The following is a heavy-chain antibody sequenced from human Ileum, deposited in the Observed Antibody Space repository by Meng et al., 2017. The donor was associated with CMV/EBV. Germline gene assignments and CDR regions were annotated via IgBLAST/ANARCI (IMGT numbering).Heavy chain of an antibody. J-gene: IGHJ6*02. Sequence: SETLSLTCAVYGGSFSGYYWSWIRKPPGKGLEWIGEINHSGSTNYNPSLKSRVTISVDTSKNQFSLKLSSVTAADTAVYYCARDGVLWFGELLGGMDVWGQGTTVTVSS. V-gene: IGHV4-34*01. CDR1: GGSFSGYY. D-gene: IGHD3-10*01. CDR3: ARDGVLWFGELLGGMDV. CDR2: INHSGST.